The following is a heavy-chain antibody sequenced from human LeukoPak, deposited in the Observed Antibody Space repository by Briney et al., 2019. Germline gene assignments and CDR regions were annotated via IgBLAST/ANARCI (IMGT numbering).Heavy chain of an antibody. D-gene: IGHD6-19*01. Sequence: SETLSLTCTVSGGSMSPYHWGWIRQPPGKGLEWTGYIYYSGSTNYNPSLNSRVTISVDAFKNQFSLRLSSVTAADTAIYYCARAVSGRFDYWGQGTLVTVSS. CDR3: ARAVSGRFDY. CDR1: GGSMSPYH. CDR2: IYYSGST. V-gene: IGHV4-59*08. J-gene: IGHJ4*02.